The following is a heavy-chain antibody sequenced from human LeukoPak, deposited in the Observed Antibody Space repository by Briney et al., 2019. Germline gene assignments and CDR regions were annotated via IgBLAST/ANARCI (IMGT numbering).Heavy chain of an antibody. CDR1: RYTFTGYY. CDR2: LNPNSGGT. Sequence: GASVKVSCKASRYTFTGYYMHWVRQAPGQGLEWMGWLNPNSGGTNYAQMFQGRVTMSRDASISTAYMELSRLTSDDTAVFYCARGGGNTYGDVHYWGQGTLVTVSS. V-gene: IGHV1-2*02. CDR3: ARGGGNTYGDVHY. J-gene: IGHJ4*02. D-gene: IGHD5-18*01.